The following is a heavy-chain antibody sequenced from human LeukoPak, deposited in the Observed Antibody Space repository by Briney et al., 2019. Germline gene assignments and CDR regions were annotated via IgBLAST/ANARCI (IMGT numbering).Heavy chain of an antibody. Sequence: ASVKVSCKASGGTFSSYAISWVRQAPGQGLEWMGGIIPIFGTANYGQKFQGRVTITPDESTSTAYMELSSLRSEDTAVYYCARDHDYGGDSDYWGQGTLVTVSS. J-gene: IGHJ4*02. V-gene: IGHV1-69*13. CDR2: IIPIFGTA. D-gene: IGHD4-23*01. CDR1: GGTFSSYA. CDR3: ARDHDYGGDSDY.